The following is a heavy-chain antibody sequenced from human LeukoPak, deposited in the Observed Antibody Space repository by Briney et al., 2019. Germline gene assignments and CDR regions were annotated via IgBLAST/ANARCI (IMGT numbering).Heavy chain of an antibody. CDR2: ISSSGRTI. CDR3: ARDRGVPAAIFDY. J-gene: IGHJ4*02. D-gene: IGHD2-2*01. CDR1: AFTLTSYA. Sequence: VGSLRVSSAASAFTLTSYAMNWVRPAPGAGREWGSYISSSGRTIYYVDSVKGRFTISRDNAKNSLYLQMNSLRAEDTAVYYCARDRGVPAAIFDYWGQGTLVTVSS. V-gene: IGHV3-48*03.